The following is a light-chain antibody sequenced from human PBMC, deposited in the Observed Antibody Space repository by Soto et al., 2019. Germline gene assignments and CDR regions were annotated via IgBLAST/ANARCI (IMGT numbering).Light chain of an antibody. J-gene: IGLJ2*01. CDR3: CSYTTGSTLGV. CDR1: TSDIGNYNY. CDR2: DVS. Sequence: QSALTQPASVSGSPGQSITISCTGTTSDIGNYNYVSWYQQHPDKAPKLITYDVSDRPLGVSTRFSGSKSGNTASLTISGLQAEDEADHYCCSYTTGSTLGVFGGGTKVTVL. V-gene: IGLV2-14*03.